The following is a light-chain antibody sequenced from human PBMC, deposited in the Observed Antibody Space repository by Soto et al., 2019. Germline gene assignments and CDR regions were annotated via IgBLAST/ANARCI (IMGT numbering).Light chain of an antibody. J-gene: IGKJ4*02. CDR3: QHYTLSSGP. V-gene: IGKV1-5*02. CDR2: DAS. CDR1: QDIVTY. Sequence: IHMTQSPSTVSASVGDSVTIFCRASQDIVTYLAWYQQKPGRAPKLLIFDASTLQSGVSPRFRGSGSGSEFSLTISNLQPDDAGVYFCQHYTLSSGPFGGGTRVET.